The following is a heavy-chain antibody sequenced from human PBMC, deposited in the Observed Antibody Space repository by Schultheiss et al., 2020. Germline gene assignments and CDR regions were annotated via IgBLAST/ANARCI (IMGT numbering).Heavy chain of an antibody. CDR3: ASRARIYCSSTSCYSSDNWFDP. CDR1: GGSISSSNW. J-gene: IGHJ5*02. Sequence: SETLSLTCAVSGGSISSSNWWSWVRQPPGKGLEWIGEIYHSGSTNYNPSLKSRVTISVDKSKNQFSLKLSSVTAADTAVYYCASRARIYCSSTSCYSSDNWFDPWGQGTLVTVYS. CDR2: IYHSGST. D-gene: IGHD2-2*01. V-gene: IGHV4-4*02.